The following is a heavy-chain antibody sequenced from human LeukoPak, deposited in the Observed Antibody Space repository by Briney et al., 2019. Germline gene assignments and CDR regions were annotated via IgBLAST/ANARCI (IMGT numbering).Heavy chain of an antibody. Sequence: PGGSLRLSCAASGFTFSSYAMHWVRQAPGKGLEWVAVISYDGSNKYYADSVKGRFTISRDNSKNTLYLQMNSLRAEDTAVYYCARVLGDYEGYWGQGTLVTVSS. J-gene: IGHJ4*02. CDR1: GFTFSSYA. CDR3: ARVLGDYEGY. CDR2: ISYDGSNK. V-gene: IGHV3-30-3*01. D-gene: IGHD4-17*01.